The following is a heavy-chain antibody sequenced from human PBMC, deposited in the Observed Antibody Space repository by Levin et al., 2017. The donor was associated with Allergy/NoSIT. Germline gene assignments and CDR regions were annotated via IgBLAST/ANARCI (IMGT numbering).Heavy chain of an antibody. Sequence: SETLSLTCTVSGASVSGADYYWSWIRQPPGKGLEWIGYIYHNGITYYSPSLKSRLTISVDTSKNHFSLNLNSVTAADTAVYYCARSPDCTTTSCFSLFDYWGQGTLVTVSS. J-gene: IGHJ4*02. D-gene: IGHD2-2*01. CDR3: ARSPDCTTTSCFSLFDY. CDR1: GASVSGADYY. CDR2: IYHNGIT. V-gene: IGHV4-30-4*01.